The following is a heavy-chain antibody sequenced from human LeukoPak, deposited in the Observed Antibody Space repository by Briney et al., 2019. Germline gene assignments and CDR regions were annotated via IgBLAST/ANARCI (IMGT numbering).Heavy chain of an antibody. D-gene: IGHD3/OR15-3a*01. CDR2: INPTSGVT. CDR1: GHTFTGYY. Sequence: GASVKVSCKTSGHTFTGYYIHWVRQAPGQGLEWMGWINPTSGVTNYAQHFEGRVTMTRDTSITTVYMELSSLRSDDTALYYCARDSGATGAVFPRLDYYFDLWGRGTLVTVSS. CDR3: ARDSGATGAVFPRLDYYFDL. J-gene: IGHJ2*01. V-gene: IGHV1-2*02.